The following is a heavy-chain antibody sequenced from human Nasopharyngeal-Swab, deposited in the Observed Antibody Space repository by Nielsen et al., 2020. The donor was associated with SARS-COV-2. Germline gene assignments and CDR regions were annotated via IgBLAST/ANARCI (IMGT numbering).Heavy chain of an antibody. V-gene: IGHV4-59*01. CDR1: GGSISSYY. CDR2: IYYSGST. D-gene: IGHD4-17*01. J-gene: IGHJ4*02. Sequence: SETLSLTCTVSGGSISSYYWSWIRQPPGKGLEWIGYIYYSGSTNYNPSLKSRVTISVDTSKNQFPLKLSSVTAADTAVYYCARESVTRTFDYWGQGTLVTVSS. CDR3: ARESVTRTFDY.